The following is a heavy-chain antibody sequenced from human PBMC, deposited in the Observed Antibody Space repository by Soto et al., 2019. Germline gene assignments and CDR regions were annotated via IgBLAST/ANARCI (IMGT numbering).Heavy chain of an antibody. V-gene: IGHV3-33*01. Sequence: QVQLVESGGGVVQPGRSLRLSCAASGFTFSSYGMHWVRQAPGKGMEWVAVIWYDGSNKYYADTVKGRFTISRDNSKNTPKLQMNSLRAEDTAVYYCARDHDGDSSVLDGDGYWGQGTLVTVSS. CDR2: IWYDGSNK. CDR3: ARDHDGDSSVLDGDGY. J-gene: IGHJ4*02. CDR1: GFTFSSYG. D-gene: IGHD6-6*01.